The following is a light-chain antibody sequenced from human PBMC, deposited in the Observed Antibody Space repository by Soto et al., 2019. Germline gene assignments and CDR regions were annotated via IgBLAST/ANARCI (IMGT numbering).Light chain of an antibody. CDR1: SSDVGGYYD. CDR2: EVN. J-gene: IGLJ2*01. CDR3: SSYAGSNNLV. Sequence: QSVLTQPPSASGSPGQSVTISCTGTSSDVGGYYDVSWYQQHPGKAPKLMIYEVNKRPSGVPDLFSCSKSGNTASLTVAGLQAEDEADYYCSSYAGSNNLVFGGGTKLTVL. V-gene: IGLV2-8*01.